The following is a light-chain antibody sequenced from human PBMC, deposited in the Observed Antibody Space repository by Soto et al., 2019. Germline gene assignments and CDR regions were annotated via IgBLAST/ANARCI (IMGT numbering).Light chain of an antibody. CDR2: DNN. CDR3: GTWESYLSVGV. CDR1: GSNIGSNS. Sequence: QAVVTQPPSVSVAPGQTVTISCSGRGSNIGSNSVSWYQQVPGTAPKLLLYDNNKRPSGIPDRFSGSKSGTSATLGITGLQTADEADYYCGTWESYLSVGVFGGGTKLTVL. J-gene: IGLJ2*01. V-gene: IGLV1-51*01.